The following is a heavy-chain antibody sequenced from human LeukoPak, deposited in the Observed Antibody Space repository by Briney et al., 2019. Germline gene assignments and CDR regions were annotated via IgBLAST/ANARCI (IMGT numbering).Heavy chain of an antibody. Sequence: GGSLRLSCTASGFAFGSYGMHWVHQAPGKGLEWVAVIWYDGSNKYYADSVKGRFTISRDNSKNTLYLQMNSLRAEDTAIYFCARGGSSSWIDYWGQGTLVTVSS. J-gene: IGHJ4*02. CDR2: IWYDGSNK. V-gene: IGHV3-33*01. CDR3: ARGGSSSWIDY. D-gene: IGHD6-13*01. CDR1: GFAFGSYG.